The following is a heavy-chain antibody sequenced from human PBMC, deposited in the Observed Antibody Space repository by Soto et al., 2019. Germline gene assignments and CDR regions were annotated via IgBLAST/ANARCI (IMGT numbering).Heavy chain of an antibody. J-gene: IGHJ6*02. V-gene: IGHV1-18*04. D-gene: IGHD1-1*01. CDR2: ISAYNGNT. CDR1: GYSFTSYG. Sequence: VSVKVSCKPSGYSFTSYGISWLRQAPGQGLEWMGWISAYNGNTNYAQKLQGRVTMTTDAATRTAYTELRSFRSADGAVYYCAGDEGMVHEGGMDLWGRGTTGTVSS. CDR3: AGDEGMVHEGGMDL.